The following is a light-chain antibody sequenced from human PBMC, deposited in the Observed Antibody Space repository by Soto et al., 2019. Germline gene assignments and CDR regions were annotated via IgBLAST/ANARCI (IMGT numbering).Light chain of an antibody. CDR1: QSVSSN. CDR2: GAS. J-gene: IGKJ5*01. Sequence: ESVMTQSPATLSVSPGERETLYCRAIQSVSSNLAWYHQKPGQAPRLLIHGASTRATGIPARFSGSGSGAEFTLSISSLQSEDSAIYFCQQYHNWPRRITFGQGTRLEI. CDR3: QQYHNWPRRIT. V-gene: IGKV3-15*01.